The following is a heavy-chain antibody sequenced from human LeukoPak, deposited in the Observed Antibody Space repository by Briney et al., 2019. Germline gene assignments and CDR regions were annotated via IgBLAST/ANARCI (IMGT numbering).Heavy chain of an antibody. V-gene: IGHV4-4*07. CDR3: ASLKYSSSWDYYYYYYMDV. CDR2: IYTSGST. CDR1: GGSISSYY. Sequence: PSETLSLTCTVSGGSISSYYWSWIRQPAGKGLEWIGRIYTSGSTNYNPYLKSRVTISVDKSKNQFSLKLSSVTAADTAVYYCASLKYSSSWDYYYYYYMDVWGKGTTVTVSS. J-gene: IGHJ6*03. D-gene: IGHD6-13*01.